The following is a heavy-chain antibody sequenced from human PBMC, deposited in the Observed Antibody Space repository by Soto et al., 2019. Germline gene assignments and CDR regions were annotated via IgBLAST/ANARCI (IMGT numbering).Heavy chain of an antibody. CDR2: INPNSGDT. J-gene: IGHJ5*02. Sequence: ASVKVSCKASGYTFFGYYIHWVRQAPGQGLEWMGWINPNSGDTSYAPNFQGRVSISRDTSISTTYMDLTRLISDDTAVYYCALGNTALYLDPSGPGTL. CDR3: ALGNTALYLDP. D-gene: IGHD4-17*01. V-gene: IGHV1-2*02. CDR1: GYTFFGYY.